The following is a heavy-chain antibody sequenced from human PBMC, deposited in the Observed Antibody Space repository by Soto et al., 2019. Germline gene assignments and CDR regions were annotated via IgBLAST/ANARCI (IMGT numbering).Heavy chain of an antibody. Sequence: GGSLRLSCAASGFTFSSYAMSWVRQAPGKGLEWVSAISGSGGSTYYADSVKGRFTISRDNSKKTLYLQMNSLRAEDTAVYYCAKVSVLDYGDYLEYFDYWGQGTLVTVSS. CDR2: ISGSGGST. CDR1: GFTFSSYA. V-gene: IGHV3-23*01. CDR3: AKVSVLDYGDYLEYFDY. J-gene: IGHJ4*02. D-gene: IGHD4-17*01.